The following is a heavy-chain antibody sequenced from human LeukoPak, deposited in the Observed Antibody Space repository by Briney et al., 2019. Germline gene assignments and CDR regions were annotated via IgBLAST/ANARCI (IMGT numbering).Heavy chain of an antibody. V-gene: IGHV4-59*08. CDR3: ARVGATTRGYFDY. Sequence: SETLSLTCTVSGGSISNYYWSWIRQPPGKGLEWIGYIYYSGSTKYNPSLKSRVTISVDTSKNQFSLRLSSVTAADTAVYYCARVGATTRGYFDYWGQGTLVTVSS. CDR1: GGSISNYY. D-gene: IGHD1-26*01. J-gene: IGHJ4*02. CDR2: IYYSGST.